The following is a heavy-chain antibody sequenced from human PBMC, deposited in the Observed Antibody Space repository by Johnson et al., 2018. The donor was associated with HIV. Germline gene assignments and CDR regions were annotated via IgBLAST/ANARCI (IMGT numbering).Heavy chain of an antibody. CDR1: GSTFRNAW. J-gene: IGHJ3*01. Sequence: VQLVESGGGVVQPGRSLRLSCAASGSTFRNAWISWVRQAPGKGLEWVANIKQDGSEKYYVDSVKGRFTISRDNAKNSLYLQMNSLRAEDTAVYYCARDGPSAAVWGQGTMVTVSS. CDR2: IKQDGSEK. CDR3: ARDGPSAAV. V-gene: IGHV3-7*03. D-gene: IGHD6-25*01.